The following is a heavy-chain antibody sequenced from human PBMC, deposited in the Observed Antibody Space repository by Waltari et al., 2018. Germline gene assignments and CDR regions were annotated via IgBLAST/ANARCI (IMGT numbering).Heavy chain of an antibody. V-gene: IGHV4-61*02. CDR1: GGSISSGSYY. J-gene: IGHJ3*02. CDR2: IYTSGST. D-gene: IGHD3-10*01. Sequence: QVQLQESGPGLVKPSETLSLTCSVSGGSISSGSYYWTWIRQPAGKGLEWSGRIYTSGSTNYTPSLRSRLTISVDTSNNQFSLKLSSVTAADTAVYYCARDPPQLADAFDIWGQGTMVTVSS. CDR3: ARDPPQLADAFDI.